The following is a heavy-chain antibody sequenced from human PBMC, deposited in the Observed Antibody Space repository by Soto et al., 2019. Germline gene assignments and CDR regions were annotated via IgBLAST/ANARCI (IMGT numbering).Heavy chain of an antibody. Sequence: QVQLQESGPGLVKPSETLSLTCTVSGGSISSYYWSWIRQPPGKGLEWIGYIYYSGSTNYNPSLKSRVPRSVDTSKNRFSLKLSSVTAADTAVYYCARAVLPGPYFDYWGQGTLVTVSS. J-gene: IGHJ4*02. CDR3: ARAVLPGPYFDY. CDR2: IYYSGST. D-gene: IGHD3-16*01. V-gene: IGHV4-59*01. CDR1: GGSISSYY.